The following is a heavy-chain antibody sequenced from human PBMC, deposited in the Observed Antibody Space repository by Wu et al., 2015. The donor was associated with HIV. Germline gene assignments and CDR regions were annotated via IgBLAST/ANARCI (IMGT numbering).Heavy chain of an antibody. CDR1: GYRFIDNN. CDR3: ARDADGIVGAKIGRYFDV. Sequence: VQLVQSGAEVKKPGASVKVSCKVSGYRFIDNNVHWIRQAPGQGLQWMGWIDPNSGGTNYAQEFQGRVTMTRDTSMTTAYMELRSLRSDDTAVYYCARDADGIVGAKIGRYFDVWGRGSWSGSPQ. CDR2: IDPNSGGT. J-gene: IGHJ2*01. V-gene: IGHV1-2*02. D-gene: IGHD1-26*01.